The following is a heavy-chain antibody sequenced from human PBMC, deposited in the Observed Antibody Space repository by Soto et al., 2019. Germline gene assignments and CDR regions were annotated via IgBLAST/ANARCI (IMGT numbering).Heavy chain of an antibody. D-gene: IGHD6-19*01. CDR2: INHSGIT. V-gene: IGHV4-34*01. Sequence: SETLSLTCAVYGGSFSGYYWSWIRQPPGKGLEWLGEINHSGITDYNPSLKSRITISIDTSKKQFSLKLNSVTAADTAVYYCAIGPRMWLAGGGYWGQGTLVTVSS. J-gene: IGHJ4*02. CDR1: GGSFSGYY. CDR3: AIGPRMWLAGGGY.